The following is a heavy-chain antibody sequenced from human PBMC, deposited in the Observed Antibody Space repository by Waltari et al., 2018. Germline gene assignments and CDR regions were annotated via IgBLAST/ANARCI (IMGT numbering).Heavy chain of an antibody. CDR1: GGSFSGYY. V-gene: IGHV4-34*01. CDR2: INHSGST. Sequence: QVQLQQWGAGLLKPSETLSLTCAVYGGSFSGYYWSWIRQPPGKGLEWIGEINHSGSTNYNPSLKSRVTISVDTSKNQFSLKLSSVTAADTAVYYCARQADGGSYYYYMDDWGKGTTVTISS. J-gene: IGHJ6*03. CDR3: ARQADGGSYYYYMDD. D-gene: IGHD3-16*01.